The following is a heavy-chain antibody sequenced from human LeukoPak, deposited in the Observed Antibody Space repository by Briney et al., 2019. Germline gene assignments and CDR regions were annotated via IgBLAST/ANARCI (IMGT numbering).Heavy chain of an antibody. V-gene: IGHV3-23*01. D-gene: IGHD1-26*01. J-gene: IGHJ1*01. Sequence: PGGSLRLSCAASGFTFNNYAMSWVRQAPGKWLEWVSTISGSDDNTYYADSVKGRFTISRDISKNTLYLQMNSLRADDTAVYYCAKDMGGSYYDYFQHWGQGTLVTVSS. CDR1: GFTFNNYA. CDR2: ISGSDDNT. CDR3: AKDMGGSYYDYFQH.